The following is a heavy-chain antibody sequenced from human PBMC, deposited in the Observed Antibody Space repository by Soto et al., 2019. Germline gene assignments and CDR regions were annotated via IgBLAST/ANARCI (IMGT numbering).Heavy chain of an antibody. Sequence: PGESLKISCKGSGYSFAGYWITWVRQKPGKGLEWMGRIDPSDSHTYYSPSFRGHVTISVTKSITTVFLQWGSLRASDTAMYYCARQIYDSDTGPNFQYYFDSWGQGTPVTVSS. J-gene: IGHJ4*02. CDR3: ARQIYDSDTGPNFQYYFDS. D-gene: IGHD3-22*01. CDR2: IDPSDSHT. V-gene: IGHV5-10-1*01. CDR1: GYSFAGYW.